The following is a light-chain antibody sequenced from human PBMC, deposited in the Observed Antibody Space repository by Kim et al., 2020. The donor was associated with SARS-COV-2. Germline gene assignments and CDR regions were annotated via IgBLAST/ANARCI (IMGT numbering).Light chain of an antibody. Sequence: ASRGERVTVSCRACQDIRNYLAWYQQKPGKFPNLLIYAASTLQSGVPSRFTGRGSGTAFTLTISSLQTEDGATFYCQIYDKTPRVFGQGPRLEI. J-gene: IGKJ2*01. CDR2: AAS. CDR3: QIYDKTPRV. CDR1: QDIRNY. V-gene: IGKV1-27*01.